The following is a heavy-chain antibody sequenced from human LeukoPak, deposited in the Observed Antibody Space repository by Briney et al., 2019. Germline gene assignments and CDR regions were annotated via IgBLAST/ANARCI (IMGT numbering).Heavy chain of an antibody. V-gene: IGHV3-30-3*01. Sequence: PGGSLRLSCAASGFTFSSYAMHWVRQAPGKGLEWVAVISYDGSNKYYADSVKGRFTISRDNSKNTLYLQMNSLRAEDTAVYYCARGPDFWSGYYTSAAFDIWGQGTMVTVSS. CDR3: ARGPDFWSGYYTSAAFDI. CDR2: ISYDGSNK. J-gene: IGHJ3*02. D-gene: IGHD3-3*01. CDR1: GFTFSSYA.